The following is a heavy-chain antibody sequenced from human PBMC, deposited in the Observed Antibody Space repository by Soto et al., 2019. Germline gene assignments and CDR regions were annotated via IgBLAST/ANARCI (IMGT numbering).Heavy chain of an antibody. CDR1: GYTFTSYG. D-gene: IGHD1-26*01. V-gene: IGHV1-18*01. J-gene: IGHJ6*02. Sequence: GASVKVSCKASGYTFTSYGISWVRQAPGQGLEWMGWISAYNGNTNYTQKLQGRVTMTTDTSTSTAYMELRSLRSDDTAVYYCARDSGSYSGYYYGMDVWGQGTTVTVSS. CDR2: ISAYNGNT. CDR3: ARDSGSYSGYYYGMDV.